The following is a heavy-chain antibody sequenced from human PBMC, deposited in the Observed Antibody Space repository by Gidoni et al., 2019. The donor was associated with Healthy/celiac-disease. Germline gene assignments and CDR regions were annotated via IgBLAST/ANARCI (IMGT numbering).Heavy chain of an antibody. V-gene: IGHV1-69*06. CDR3: ARDPYYYGSGSMDY. Sequence: QVQLVPSGAEVKKPRSSVKVSFTASVGPFRSYAISWVRQAPGQGLEWMGGIIPICDTANYAQKFQGRVTITVDKSTTTADMELSSLRSEDTDVYYCARDPYYYGSGSMDYWGQGTLVTVSS. CDR1: VGPFRSYA. D-gene: IGHD3-10*01. J-gene: IGHJ4*02. CDR2: IIPICDTA.